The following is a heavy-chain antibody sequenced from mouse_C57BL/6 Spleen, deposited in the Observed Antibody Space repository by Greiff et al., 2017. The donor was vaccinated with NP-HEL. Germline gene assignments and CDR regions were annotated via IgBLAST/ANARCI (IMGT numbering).Heavy chain of an antibody. CDR1: GFTFSDYG. CDR2: ISSGSSTI. J-gene: IGHJ2*01. CDR3: ARARGSRNPFFDY. V-gene: IGHV5-17*01. D-gene: IGHD1-1*01. Sequence: EVQLVESGGGLVKPGGSLKLSCAASGFTFSDYGMHWVRQAPEKGLEWVAYISSGSSTIYYADTVKGRFTISRDNAKNTLFRQMTSLRSEDTAMYYCARARGSRNPFFDYWGQGTTLTVSS.